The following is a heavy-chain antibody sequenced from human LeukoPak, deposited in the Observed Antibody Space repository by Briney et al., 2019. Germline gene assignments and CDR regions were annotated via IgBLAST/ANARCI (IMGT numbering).Heavy chain of an antibody. CDR1: GYTFSGYY. J-gene: IGHJ4*02. CDR3: ARDPITIVGATGSFDY. Sequence: ASVKVSCKASGYTFSGYYIHWVRRAPGQGLEWMGWINPNSGDTNYAQKFQGRVTMTRDTSISTAYMELRRLRSDDTAVYYCARDPITIVGATGSFDYWGQGTLVTVSS. D-gene: IGHD1-26*01. CDR2: INPNSGDT. V-gene: IGHV1-2*02.